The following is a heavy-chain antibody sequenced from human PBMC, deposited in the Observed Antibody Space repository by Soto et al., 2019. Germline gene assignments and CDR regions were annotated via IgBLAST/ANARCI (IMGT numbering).Heavy chain of an antibody. CDR3: AKTVVPSAGGETRFDP. Sequence: QVRLVESGGGVVQPGRSLRLSCAASGFTFSTYGMYWFRQAPGKGLQWVAGVSYDGRDQFYADSVKGRFTISRDNSKNTLYLQMNSLRLEATAVYYCAKTVVPSAGGETRFDPWGQGTLVTVSS. J-gene: IGHJ5*02. V-gene: IGHV3-30*18. CDR2: VSYDGRDQ. D-gene: IGHD2-2*01. CDR1: GFTFSTYG.